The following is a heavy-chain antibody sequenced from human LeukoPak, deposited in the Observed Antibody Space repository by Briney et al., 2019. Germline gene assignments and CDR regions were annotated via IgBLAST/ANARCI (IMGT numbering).Heavy chain of an antibody. V-gene: IGHV3-23*01. Sequence: PGGSLRLSCAASGFTFSSYAMSWVRQAPGKGLEWVSAISGSGGSTYYADSVKGRFTISRDNSKKMLYLQMNSLRVEDTAVYSCAKDSTKTGSSWYRDAFNVWGQGTMVTVSS. CDR1: GFTFSSYA. D-gene: IGHD6-13*01. CDR3: AKDSTKTGSSWYRDAFNV. J-gene: IGHJ3*01. CDR2: ISGSGGST.